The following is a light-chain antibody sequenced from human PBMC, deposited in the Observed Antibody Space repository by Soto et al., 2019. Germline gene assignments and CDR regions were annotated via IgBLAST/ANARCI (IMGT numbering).Light chain of an antibody. V-gene: IGLV1-40*01. J-gene: IGLJ3*02. CDR2: DNR. CDR3: QSYDSSLSGSWV. CDR1: SSNIGAGYD. Sequence: QSVLTQPPSVSGAPGQRVTISCTGSSSNIGAGYDVHWYQQLPGTAPKLVIFDNRHRPSGVPDRFSGSKSGTSASLAITGLQAEDEGDYYCQSYDSSLSGSWVFGGGTKLTVL.